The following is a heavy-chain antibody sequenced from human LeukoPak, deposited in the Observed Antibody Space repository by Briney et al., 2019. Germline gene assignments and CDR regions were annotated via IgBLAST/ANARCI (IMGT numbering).Heavy chain of an antibody. CDR1: GFTFSGFS. CDR2: ISSSTDPT. V-gene: IGHV3-48*04. J-gene: IGHJ4*02. Sequence: PEGSLRLSCVASGFTFSGFSMNWVRLAPGKGLELVSYISSSTDPTYYADSVKGRFTISRDNAQNSLYLQMNSLRAEDTAIYYCVRDRGTYRPIDYWGQGTLVTVSS. CDR3: VRDRGTYRPIDY. D-gene: IGHD1-26*01.